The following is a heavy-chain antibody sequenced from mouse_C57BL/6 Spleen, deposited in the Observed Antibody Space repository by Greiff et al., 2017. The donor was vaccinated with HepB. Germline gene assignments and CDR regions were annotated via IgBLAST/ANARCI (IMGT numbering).Heavy chain of an antibody. CDR2: ISDGGSYT. CDR1: GFTFSSYA. D-gene: IGHD2-4*01. Sequence: EVQLVESGGGLVKPGGSLKLSCAASGFTFSSYAMSWVRQTPEKRLEWVATISDGGSYTYYPDNVKGRFTISRDNAKNNLYLQMSHLKSEDTAMYYCASYDYDAGVDYWGQGTTLTVSS. CDR3: ASYDYDAGVDY. J-gene: IGHJ2*01. V-gene: IGHV5-4*01.